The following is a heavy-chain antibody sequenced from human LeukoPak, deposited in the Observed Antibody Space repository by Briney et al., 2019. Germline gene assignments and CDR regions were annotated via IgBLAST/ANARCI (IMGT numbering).Heavy chain of an antibody. J-gene: IGHJ6*03. CDR1: GGSISSGGYS. D-gene: IGHD1-26*01. CDR2: IYYSGST. V-gene: IGHV4-30-4*07. Sequence: SETLSLTCAVSGGSISSGGYSWSWIRQPPGKGLEWIGYIYYSGSTYYNPSPKSRFTISVDTSKNQFSPKLSSVTAADTAVYYCARLGRGYYYYMDVWGKGTTVTISS. CDR3: ARLGRGYYYYMDV.